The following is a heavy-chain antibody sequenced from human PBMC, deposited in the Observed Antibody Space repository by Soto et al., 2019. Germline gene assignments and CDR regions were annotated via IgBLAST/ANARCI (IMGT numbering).Heavy chain of an antibody. V-gene: IGHV1-69*02. CDR2: IIPILGIA. D-gene: IGHD3-3*02. J-gene: IGHJ4*02. CDR1: GGAFSSYS. Sequence: GASVKVSCKASGGAFSSYSISWVRQAPGQGLEWMGRIIPILGIANYAQKFQGRVTITADKSTSTAYMELSSLRSEDTAVYYCAKSPPRAKLPFLDFRVQGSWDPVPS. CDR3: AKSPPRAKLPFLDF.